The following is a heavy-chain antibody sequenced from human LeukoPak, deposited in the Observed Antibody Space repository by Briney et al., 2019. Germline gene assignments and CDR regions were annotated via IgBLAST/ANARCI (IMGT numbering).Heavy chain of an antibody. D-gene: IGHD1-1*01. CDR1: GYTFTSYG. J-gene: IGHJ3*02. CDR2: ISAYNGNT. Sequence: ASVKVSCKASGYTFTSYGISWVRQAPGQGPEWMGWISAYNGNTNYAQKLQGRVTMTTDTFTSTAYMELRSLRSDDTAGYYCARCYSPNWPRNDAFDIWGQGTMVTVSS. CDR3: ARCYSPNWPRNDAFDI. V-gene: IGHV1-18*01.